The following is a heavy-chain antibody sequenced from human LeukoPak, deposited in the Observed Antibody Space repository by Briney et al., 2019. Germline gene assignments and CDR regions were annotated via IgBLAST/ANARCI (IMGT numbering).Heavy chain of an antibody. CDR2: INPSDGSR. V-gene: IGHV1-46*01. J-gene: IGHJ4*02. CDR3: ARVSSGHIETSH. D-gene: IGHD3-22*01. Sequence: ASVKVSCKAFGYSFTSYYMHWVRQAPGQGLEWMGIINPSDGSRSYAQKFQGRVTMTRDTSTSTVYMELSSLRSEDTAVYYCARVSSGHIETSHWGQGTLVTVSS. CDR1: GYSFTSYY.